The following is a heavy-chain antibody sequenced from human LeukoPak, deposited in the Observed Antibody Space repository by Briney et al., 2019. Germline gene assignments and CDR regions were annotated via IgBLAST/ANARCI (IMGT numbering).Heavy chain of an antibody. CDR1: GFTFSIYS. CDR2: IGGTHSNI. V-gene: IGHV3-48*01. CDR3: ATDRNSGKYYDY. Sequence: GGSLRLSCAASGFTFSIYSMNWVRQAPGKGLEWVSYIGGTHSNIYYADSVKGRFTISRDDAKNSLYLQMDSLRAEDTAVYYCATDRNSGKYYDYWGQGTLVTVSS. D-gene: IGHD1-26*01. J-gene: IGHJ4*02.